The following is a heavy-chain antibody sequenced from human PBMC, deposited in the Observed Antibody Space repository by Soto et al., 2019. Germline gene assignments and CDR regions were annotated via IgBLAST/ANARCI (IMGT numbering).Heavy chain of an antibody. V-gene: IGHV4-34*01. CDR2: INHSGST. D-gene: IGHD2-15*01. CDR3: ARALRGGRVDY. CDR1: GGSFSGYY. Sequence: SETLSLTCAVYGGSFSGYYWSWIRQPPGKGLEWIGEINHSGSTNYNPSLKSRVTISVDTSKNQFSLKLSSVTAADTAVYYCARALRGGRVDYWGQGTLVTVSS. J-gene: IGHJ4*02.